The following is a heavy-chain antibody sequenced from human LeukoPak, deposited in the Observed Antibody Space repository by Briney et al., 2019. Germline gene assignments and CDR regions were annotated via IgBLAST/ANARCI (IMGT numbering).Heavy chain of an antibody. CDR1: GGSFSAYY. Sequence: PSETLSFNCTVYGGSFSAYYWTWIRQPPGKGLEWIGEISHTGSTNYNPSLKSRVTISVDSSQIQFSLKVRSVTAADTAVYYCAGIELATTKFAHWGQGTLVAVSS. D-gene: IGHD5-24*01. V-gene: IGHV4-34*01. CDR3: AGIELATTKFAH. CDR2: ISHTGST. J-gene: IGHJ4*02.